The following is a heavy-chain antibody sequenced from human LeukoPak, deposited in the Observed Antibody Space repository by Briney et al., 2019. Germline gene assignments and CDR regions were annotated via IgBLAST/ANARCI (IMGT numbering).Heavy chain of an antibody. Sequence: ASVKVSCKASGYTFTSYGISWVRQAPGQGLEWMGGIIPIFGTANYAQKFQGRVTITADESTSTAYMELSSLRSEDTAVYYCAREASGAFDYWGQGTLVTVSS. J-gene: IGHJ4*02. D-gene: IGHD6-25*01. CDR3: AREASGAFDY. CDR2: IIPIFGTA. V-gene: IGHV1-69*13. CDR1: GYTFTSYG.